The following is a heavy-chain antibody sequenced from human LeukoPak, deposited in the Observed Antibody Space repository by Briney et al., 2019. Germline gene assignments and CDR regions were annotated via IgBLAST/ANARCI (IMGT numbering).Heavy chain of an antibody. Sequence: ASETLSLTCTVSGGSISSYYWSWIRQPPGKGLEWIGYIYYSGSTNYNPSLKSRVTISVDTSKNQFSLKLSSVTAADTAMYYCARVRGSTLAGTDYFDYWGQGTLVTVSS. D-gene: IGHD6-13*01. J-gene: IGHJ4*02. CDR3: ARVRGSTLAGTDYFDY. CDR2: IYYSGST. V-gene: IGHV4-59*01. CDR1: GGSISSYY.